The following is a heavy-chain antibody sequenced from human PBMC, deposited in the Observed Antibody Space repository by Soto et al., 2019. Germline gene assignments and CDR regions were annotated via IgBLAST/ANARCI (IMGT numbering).Heavy chain of an antibody. CDR3: ARGAYYYDSSGLSY. D-gene: IGHD3-22*01. CDR2: ISSSSSTI. J-gene: IGHJ4*02. Sequence: EVPLVESGGGLVQPGGSLRLSCAASGFTFSSYSMNWVRQAPGKGLEWVSYISSSSSTIYYADSVKGRFTISRDNAKNSLYLQRNSLRAEDTAVYYCARGAYYYDSSGLSYWGQGTLVTVSS. V-gene: IGHV3-48*01. CDR1: GFTFSSYS.